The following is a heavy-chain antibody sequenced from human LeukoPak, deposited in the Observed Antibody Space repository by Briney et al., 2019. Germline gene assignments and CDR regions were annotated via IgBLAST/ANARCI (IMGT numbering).Heavy chain of an antibody. J-gene: IGHJ3*02. D-gene: IGHD3-9*01. Sequence: GASVKVSCKASGGTFSSYAISWVRQAPGQGLEWMGGIIPIFGTANYAQKFQGRVTNTADESTSTAYMELSSLRSEDTAVYYCARETRPLRYFDSDAFDIWGQGTMVTVSS. CDR3: ARETRPLRYFDSDAFDI. V-gene: IGHV1-69*13. CDR1: GGTFSSYA. CDR2: IIPIFGTA.